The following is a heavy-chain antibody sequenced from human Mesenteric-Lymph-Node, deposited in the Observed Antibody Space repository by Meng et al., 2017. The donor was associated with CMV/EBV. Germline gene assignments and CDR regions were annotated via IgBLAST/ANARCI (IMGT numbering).Heavy chain of an antibody. D-gene: IGHD3-10*01. Sequence: LHSAVYGGYFRGYYWGWIRQPPGKGLEWIGEINHSGSTNYNPSLKSRVTISIDTSEYQFSLKLSSVTAADTAVYYCARPGHYRFFALWGRGTLVTVSS. CDR2: INHSGST. CDR1: GGYFRGYY. CDR3: ARPGHYRFFAL. J-gene: IGHJ2*01. V-gene: IGHV4-34*01.